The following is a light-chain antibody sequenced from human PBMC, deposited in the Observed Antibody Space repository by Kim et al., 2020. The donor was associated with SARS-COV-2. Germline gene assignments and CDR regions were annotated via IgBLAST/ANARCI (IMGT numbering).Light chain of an antibody. CDR2: DAS. CDR3: QQRSDWPYT. Sequence: DNVLTQSPATLSLSPGDRASLSCRASLSSNIAWYQQKPGQAPRLLIYDASNRATGIPARFSGSGSGTDFTLTISSLEPEDFAVYYCQQRSDWPYTFGQGTKLEIK. CDR1: LSSN. J-gene: IGKJ2*01. V-gene: IGKV3-11*01.